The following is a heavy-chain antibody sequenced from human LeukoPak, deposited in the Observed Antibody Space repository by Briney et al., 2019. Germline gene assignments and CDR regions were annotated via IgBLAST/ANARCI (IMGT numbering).Heavy chain of an antibody. Sequence: PGGSLRLSCAASGFTFRSYSMNWVRQAPGKGLEWVSSISSSSSYIYYADSVKGRFTISRDNAKNSLYLQMNSLRAEDTAVYYCARERRGDFDYWGQGTLVTVSS. D-gene: IGHD1-1*01. CDR3: ARERRGDFDY. J-gene: IGHJ4*02. CDR1: GFTFRSYS. V-gene: IGHV3-21*01. CDR2: ISSSSSYI.